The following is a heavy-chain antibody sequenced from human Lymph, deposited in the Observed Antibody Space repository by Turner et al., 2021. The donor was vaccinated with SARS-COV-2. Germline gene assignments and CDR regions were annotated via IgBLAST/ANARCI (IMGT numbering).Heavy chain of an antibody. D-gene: IGHD6-13*01. V-gene: IGHV3-15*01. J-gene: IGHJ4*02. CDR2: IKTKTDGGTT. CDR1: GFTFSNAW. CDR3: TTHSAPDY. Sequence: EVQLVESGGGLVKPGGFLSVSCAASGFTFSNAWMTWVRQAPGKGLEWVGRIKTKTDGGTTDYAAPVKGRFTISRDDSNNTLYLQMNSLKTEDTDVYYCTTHSAPDYWGQGTLVTVSS.